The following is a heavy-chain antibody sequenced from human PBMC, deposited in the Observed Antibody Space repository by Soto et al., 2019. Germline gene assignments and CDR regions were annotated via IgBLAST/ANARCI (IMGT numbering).Heavy chain of an antibody. Sequence: QVQLQESAPGLLRPSETLSLTCTVSGVSIDNFFWSWIRQTPGKGLEWIGNVSKGGPTAYRSEGETTSYNPSLESRATISLDLPKNQFPLKLTSVTAADTAVYYCARDRGGITVSSKPLGEWFDPWGQGTLVTVSS. J-gene: IGHJ5*02. V-gene: IGHV4-59*01. CDR1: GVSIDNFF. CDR3: ARDRGGITVSSKPLGEWFDP. CDR2: VSKGGPTAYRSEGETT. D-gene: IGHD3-16*01.